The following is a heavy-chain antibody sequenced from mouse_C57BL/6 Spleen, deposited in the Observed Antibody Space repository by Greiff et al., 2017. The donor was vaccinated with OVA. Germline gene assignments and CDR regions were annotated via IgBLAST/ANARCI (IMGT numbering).Heavy chain of an antibody. CDR1: GFNFKDYF. CDR2: IDPEDGDT. CDR3: TTGGGQLRLRY. V-gene: IGHV14-1*01. D-gene: IGHD3-2*02. Sequence: VQLQQSGAELVRPGASVKLSCTASGFNFKDYFMHWVKQRPEQGLEWIGRIDPEDGDTEYAPKFQGKATMTADTSSNTAYLQLSSLTSEDTAVYYCTTGGGQLRLRYWGQGTTLTVSS. J-gene: IGHJ2*01.